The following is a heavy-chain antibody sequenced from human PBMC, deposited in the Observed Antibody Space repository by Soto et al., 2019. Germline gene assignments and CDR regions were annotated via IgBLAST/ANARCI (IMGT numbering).Heavy chain of an antibody. CDR3: ARPSPTQYSSSSAGGDY. Sequence: QLQLQESGPGLVKPSETLSLTCTVSGGSISSSSYYWGWIRQPPGKGLEWIGSIYYSGSTYYNPSLKIGVTISVETSKSLLSLKLRSVTTADTTVYYCARPSPTQYSSSSAGGDYWGQRTLVTVFS. D-gene: IGHD6-13*01. J-gene: IGHJ4*02. V-gene: IGHV4-39*01. CDR2: IYYSGST. CDR1: GGSISSSSYY.